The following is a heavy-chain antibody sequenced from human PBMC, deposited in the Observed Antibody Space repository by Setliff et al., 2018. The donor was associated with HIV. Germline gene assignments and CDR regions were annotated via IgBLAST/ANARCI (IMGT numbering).Heavy chain of an antibody. D-gene: IGHD3-10*01. V-gene: IGHV4-31*03. Sequence: SETLSLTCTVSGGSIMSDGYYWNWIRQRPGKGLEWIGYIYNRGYTYYNPSLKSRVTTSIDTSQNQFSLRLSSVTVADTAVYYCARDRRGSGSFFPSWFDPWGQGTLVTVSS. J-gene: IGHJ5*02. CDR1: GGSIMSDGYY. CDR3: ARDRRGSGSFFPSWFDP. CDR2: IYNRGYT.